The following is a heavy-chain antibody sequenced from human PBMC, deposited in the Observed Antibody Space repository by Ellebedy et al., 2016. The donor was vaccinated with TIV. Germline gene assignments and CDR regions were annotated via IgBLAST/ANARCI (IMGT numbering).Heavy chain of an antibody. D-gene: IGHD1-26*01. CDR2: ISRGSRYL. J-gene: IGHJ4*02. CDR3: ARDAGGIFDN. V-gene: IGHV3-21*01. Sequence: GESLKISCAASGFAFSSYTMTWVRQAPGKGLEWVSTISRGSRYLYYADSVQGRFTISSDNPKNERYLQVNSLRADDTAVYYCARDAGGIFDNWGQGTLVTVSS. CDR1: GFAFSSYT.